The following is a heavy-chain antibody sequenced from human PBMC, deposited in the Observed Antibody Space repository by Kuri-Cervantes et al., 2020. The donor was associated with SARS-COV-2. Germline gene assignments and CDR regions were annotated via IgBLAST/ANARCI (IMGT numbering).Heavy chain of an antibody. D-gene: IGHD2-2*01. Sequence: ASVKVSCKASGYTFTSYGISWVRQAPGQGLEWMGWISAYNGNTNYAQKLQGRVTMTTDTSTSTAYMELRSLRSDDTAVYYCARDFVVVPAAMAMDVWGQGTTVTVSS. CDR3: ARDFVVVPAAMAMDV. CDR2: ISAYNGNT. V-gene: IGHV1-18*01. J-gene: IGHJ6*02. CDR1: GYTFTSYG.